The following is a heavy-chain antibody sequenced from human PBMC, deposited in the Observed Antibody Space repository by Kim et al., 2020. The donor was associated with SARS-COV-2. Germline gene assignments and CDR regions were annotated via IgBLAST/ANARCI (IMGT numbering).Heavy chain of an antibody. CDR3: AKGMSGIVVVSGFDY. D-gene: IGHD3-22*01. V-gene: IGHV3-23*01. Sequence: DSVKGRFTISRDNSKNTLYLQMNSLSAEDTAVYYCAKGMSGIVVVSGFDYWGQGTLVTVSS. J-gene: IGHJ4*02.